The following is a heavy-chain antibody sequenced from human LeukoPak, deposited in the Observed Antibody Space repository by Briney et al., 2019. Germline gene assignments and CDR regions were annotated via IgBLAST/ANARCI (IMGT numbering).Heavy chain of an antibody. D-gene: IGHD2-8*01. V-gene: IGHV4-30-4*01. Sequence: SETLSLTCTVSGGSISSGDYYWSWIRQPPGKGLEWIGYIYYSGSTYYNPSLKSRVTISVDTSKNQFSLKLSSVTAADTAVYYCASGLISYYFDYWGQGTLVTVSS. J-gene: IGHJ4*02. CDR2: IYYSGST. CDR1: GGSISSGDYY. CDR3: ASGLISYYFDY.